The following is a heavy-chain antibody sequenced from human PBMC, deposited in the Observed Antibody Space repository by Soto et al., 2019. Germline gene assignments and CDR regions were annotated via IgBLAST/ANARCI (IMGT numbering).Heavy chain of an antibody. CDR3: AIDLSGYGLDY. Sequence: QVQLVESGGGVVQPGRSLRLSCAASGFTFSSFTMHWVRQAPGKGLEWVAVISYHGSNKYYADSVKGRFTISRDNSKNTLDLQMNSLRIEDTAVYYCAIDLSGYGLDYWGQGTLVTVSS. V-gene: IGHV3-30-3*01. J-gene: IGHJ4*02. CDR2: ISYHGSNK. D-gene: IGHD5-12*01. CDR1: GFTFSSFT.